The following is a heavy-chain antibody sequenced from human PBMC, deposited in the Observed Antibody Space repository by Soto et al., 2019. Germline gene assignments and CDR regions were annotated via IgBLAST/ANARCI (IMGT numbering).Heavy chain of an antibody. J-gene: IGHJ4*02. Sequence: QVQLVQSGAEVKKPGASVKVSCKASGYTFTSYYMHWVRQAPGQGLEWMGIINPSGGSTSYAQKFQGRGTXXEXRXXSTVYMERSSLRSEATAVYYCARGIAAAGPLTPDYWGQGTLVTVSS. CDR1: GYTFTSYY. V-gene: IGHV1-46*01. CDR2: INPSGGST. D-gene: IGHD6-13*01. CDR3: ARGIAAAGPLTPDY.